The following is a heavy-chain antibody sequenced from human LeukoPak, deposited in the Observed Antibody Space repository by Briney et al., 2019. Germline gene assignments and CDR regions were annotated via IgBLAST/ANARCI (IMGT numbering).Heavy chain of an antibody. D-gene: IGHD6-13*01. CDR3: AREYSNSQFDY. J-gene: IGHJ4*02. CDR2: ISGSNGNT. CDR1: GYTFTSYG. V-gene: IGHV1-18*01. Sequence: GPVKVSCKASGYTFTSYGVSWVRQAPGQGLEWMGWISGSNGNTNYAQKLQGRVTMTTDTSTSTAYMELRSLRSDDTAVYYCAREYSNSQFDYWGQGTLVTVSS.